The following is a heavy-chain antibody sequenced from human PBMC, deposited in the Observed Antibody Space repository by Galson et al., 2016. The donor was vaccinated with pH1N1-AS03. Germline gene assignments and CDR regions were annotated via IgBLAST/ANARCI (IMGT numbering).Heavy chain of an antibody. CDR3: ARGKEGYFDGMDV. CDR2: SGTAGDT. D-gene: IGHD2/OR15-2a*01. Sequence: SLRLSCAGAGFTFSSHDMYWVRQPPGKGLEWVSASGTAGDTYYAGSVKGRFTISRENAKNSLYLQMNSLRAGDTAVYYCARGKEGYFDGMDVWGQGTTVTVSS. J-gene: IGHJ6*02. CDR1: GFTFSSHD. V-gene: IGHV3-13*01.